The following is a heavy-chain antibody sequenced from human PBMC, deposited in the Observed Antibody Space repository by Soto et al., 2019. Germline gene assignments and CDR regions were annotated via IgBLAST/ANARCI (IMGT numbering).Heavy chain of an antibody. J-gene: IGHJ3*01. V-gene: IGHV1-8*01. CDR3: AGLYCSGGSCYFRS. D-gene: IGHD2-15*01. Sequence: ASVKVSCKASGYTFTSYDINWVRQATGQGLEWMGWMNPNSGNTGYAQKFQGRVTMTTNTSISTAYMELSSLRSEDTAVYYCAGLYCSGGSCYFRSWGQGTMVTVSS. CDR2: MNPNSGNT. CDR1: GYTFTSYD.